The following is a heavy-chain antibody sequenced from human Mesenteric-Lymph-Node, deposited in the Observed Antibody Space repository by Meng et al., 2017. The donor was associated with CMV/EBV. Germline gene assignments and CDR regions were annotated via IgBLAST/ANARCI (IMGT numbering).Heavy chain of an antibody. V-gene: IGHV1-8*01. Sequence: YCKASGYTLTNYDINWVRQATGQGLEWMGWMNPNSGNTGYAQKFQGRLTLTRDTSISTAYMELSGLTSEDTALYYCVRMEIRGIIVPWGQGTLVTVSS. CDR1: GYTLTNYD. CDR2: MNPNSGNT. CDR3: VRMEIRGIIVP. D-gene: IGHD3-10*01. J-gene: IGHJ5*02.